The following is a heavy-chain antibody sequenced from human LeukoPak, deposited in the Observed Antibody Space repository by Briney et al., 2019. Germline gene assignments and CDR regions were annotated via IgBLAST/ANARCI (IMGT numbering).Heavy chain of an antibody. J-gene: IGHJ5*02. Sequence: GGSLSLFCAVSGFTFSTYGMHWVRQAPGKGLEWVAAILYEGSDKYYADSVKGRFTISRDNTKNTLYLQMHSLRPEDTAVYYCATPLRGGGTSWDWFDPWGQGTLVTVSS. CDR3: ATPLRGGGTSWDWFDP. V-gene: IGHV3-30*03. CDR1: GFTFSTYG. D-gene: IGHD4-23*01. CDR2: ILYEGSDK.